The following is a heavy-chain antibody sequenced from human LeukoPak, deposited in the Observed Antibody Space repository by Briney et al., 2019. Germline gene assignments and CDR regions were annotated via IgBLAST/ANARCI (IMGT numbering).Heavy chain of an antibody. CDR2: IYYSGST. Sequence: SETLSLTCTVSGGSVSSYYWNWIRQPPGKGLEWIGYIYYSGSTNYNPSLRSRVTISVDTSKNQFSLKLSSVTAADTAVYYCARHTRITMVRGASPFEYWGQGTLVTVSS. CDR1: GGSVSSYY. V-gene: IGHV4-59*08. D-gene: IGHD3-10*01. CDR3: ARHTRITMVRGASPFEY. J-gene: IGHJ4*02.